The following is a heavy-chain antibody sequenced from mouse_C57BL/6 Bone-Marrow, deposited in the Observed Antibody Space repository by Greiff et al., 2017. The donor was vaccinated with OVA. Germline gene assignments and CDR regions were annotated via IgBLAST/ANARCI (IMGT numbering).Heavy chain of an antibody. CDR1: GFSFNTYA. CDR3: MVTLLGLDY. D-gene: IGHD2-1*01. CDR2: IRSKSNNYAT. V-gene: IGHV10-1*01. J-gene: IGHJ2*01. Sequence: EVKLMESGGGLVQPKGSLKLSCAASGFSFNTYAMNWVRQAPGKGLEWVARIRSKSNNYATYYADSVKDRFTISRDDSESMLYLQMNNLKTEDTAMYYCMVTLLGLDYWGQGTTLTVSS.